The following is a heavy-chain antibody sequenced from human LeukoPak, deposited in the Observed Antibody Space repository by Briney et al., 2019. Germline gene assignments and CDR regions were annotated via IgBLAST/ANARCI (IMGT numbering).Heavy chain of an antibody. D-gene: IGHD2-15*01. CDR1: GGSISSGSYY. J-gene: IGHJ4*02. Sequence: SETLSLTCTVSGGSISSGSYYWSWIRQPAGKGLEWIGRIYTSGSTNYNPSLKSRATISVDTSKNRFPLKLTSVTAADTAIYYCARVVASTSIDSWGQGTLVTVSS. CDR3: ARVVASTSIDS. V-gene: IGHV4-61*02. CDR2: IYTSGST.